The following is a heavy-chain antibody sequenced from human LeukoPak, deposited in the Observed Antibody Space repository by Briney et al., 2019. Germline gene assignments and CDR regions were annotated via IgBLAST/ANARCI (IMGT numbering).Heavy chain of an antibody. J-gene: IGHJ4*02. CDR3: ARVTKFQGQLLYDY. CDR1: GFTFSSYA. Sequence: GRSLRLSCAASGFTFSSYAMHWVRQAPGKGLEWVAVISYDGSNKYYADSVKGRFTISRDNSKNTLYLQMNSLRAEDTAVYYCARVTKFQGQLLYDYWGQGTLVTVSS. D-gene: IGHD2-2*02. V-gene: IGHV3-30-3*01. CDR2: ISYDGSNK.